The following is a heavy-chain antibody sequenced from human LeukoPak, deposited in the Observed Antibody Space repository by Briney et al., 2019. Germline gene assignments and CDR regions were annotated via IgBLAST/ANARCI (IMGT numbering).Heavy chain of an antibody. V-gene: IGHV3-11*01. Sequence: PGGSLRLSCAASGFTSRDYYMSWIRQAPGKGLEGVSYISGSGSDIKYADSVKGRFTVSRDNAKNSLYLQMNSLRVEDTAVYYCARVAREFDSWGQGTLVIVSS. CDR1: GFTSRDYY. CDR3: ARVAREFDS. CDR2: ISGSGSDI. J-gene: IGHJ4*02.